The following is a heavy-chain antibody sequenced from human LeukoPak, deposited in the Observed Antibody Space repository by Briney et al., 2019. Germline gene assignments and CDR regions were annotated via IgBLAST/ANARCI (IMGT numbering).Heavy chain of an antibody. CDR1: GFTFSSCG. Sequence: GGSLRLSCAASGFTFSSCGMHWVRQAPGKGLEWVAVISYDGSNKYYADSVKGRFTISRDNSKNTLYLQMNSLRAEDTAVYYCAKDLQSAIDYWGQGTLVTVSS. J-gene: IGHJ4*02. CDR2: ISYDGSNK. V-gene: IGHV3-30*18. CDR3: AKDLQSAIDY.